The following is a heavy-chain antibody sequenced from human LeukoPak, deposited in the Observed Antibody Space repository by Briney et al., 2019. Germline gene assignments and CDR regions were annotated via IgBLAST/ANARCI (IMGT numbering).Heavy chain of an antibody. J-gene: IGHJ4*02. V-gene: IGHV4-4*02. CDR3: ARVPAHYYDSSGYYDY. D-gene: IGHD3-22*01. CDR2: IHYGGSA. CDR1: GGSISTTNW. Sequence: SGTLSLTCDVSGGSISTTNWWTWVRQPPGKGLEWIGEIHYGGSATYNPSLNSRVTISVDTSKNQFSLKLSSVTAADTAVYYCARVPAHYYDSSGYYDYWGQGTLVTVSS.